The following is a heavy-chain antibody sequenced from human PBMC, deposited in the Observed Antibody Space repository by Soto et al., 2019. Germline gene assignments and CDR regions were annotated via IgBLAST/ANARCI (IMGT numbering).Heavy chain of an antibody. V-gene: IGHV3-48*02. D-gene: IGHD2-21*01. CDR1: GFTFSSYA. CDR3: TRDPHSLDY. Sequence: PGGSLRLSCAASGFTFSSYAMSWVRQAPGKGLEWVSYITSGSNRIYYADSVKGRFTISRDNAKNSLYLEMNSLRDEDTAVYYCTRDPHSLDYWGQGTLVTVSS. CDR2: ITSGSNRI. J-gene: IGHJ4*02.